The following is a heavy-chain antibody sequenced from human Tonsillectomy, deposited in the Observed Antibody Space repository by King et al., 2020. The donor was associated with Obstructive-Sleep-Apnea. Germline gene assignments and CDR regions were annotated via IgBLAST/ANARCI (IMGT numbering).Heavy chain of an antibody. CDR2: ISAYNGNT. J-gene: IGHJ6*02. Sequence: VQLVESGAEVKKPGASVKVSCKASGYTFTSYGISWVRQAPGQGLEWMGWISAYNGNTNYAPKLQGRVTMTTDTSTSTAYMERRCLRSDDTAVYYSARAQSSAQYYYYGMDVWGQGTTVTVSS. D-gene: IGHD1-26*01. V-gene: IGHV1-18*01. CDR1: GYTFTSYG. CDR3: ARAQSSAQYYYYGMDV.